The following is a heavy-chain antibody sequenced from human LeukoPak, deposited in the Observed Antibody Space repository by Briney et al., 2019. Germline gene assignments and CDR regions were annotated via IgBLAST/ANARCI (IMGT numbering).Heavy chain of an antibody. CDR2: INHSGST. Sequence: PSETLSLTCAVYGVSFSGYYWSWIRQPPGKGLEWIGEINHSGSTNYNPSLKSRVTISVDTSKNQFSLKLSSVTAADTAVYYCARSITMIVGGWFDPWGQGTLVTVSS. D-gene: IGHD3-22*01. V-gene: IGHV4-34*01. J-gene: IGHJ5*02. CDR1: GVSFSGYY. CDR3: ARSITMIVGGWFDP.